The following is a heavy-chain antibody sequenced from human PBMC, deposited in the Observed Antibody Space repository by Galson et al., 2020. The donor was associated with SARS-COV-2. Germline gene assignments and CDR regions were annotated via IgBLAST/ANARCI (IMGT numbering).Heavy chain of an antibody. J-gene: IGHJ5*02. CDR1: GYTFSGHY. D-gene: IGHD3-10*01. Sequence: ASVKVSCKASGYTFSGHYMHWVQLAPGQGLEWMGRINPNSGDTDVAQKFQGRVTMTTDTSLTTAYMELSRLTSDDTAVYYCTRGSNSSPFYHFDPWGQGTLVTVSS. CDR3: TRGSNSSPFYHFDP. V-gene: IGHV1-2*06. CDR2: INPNSGDT.